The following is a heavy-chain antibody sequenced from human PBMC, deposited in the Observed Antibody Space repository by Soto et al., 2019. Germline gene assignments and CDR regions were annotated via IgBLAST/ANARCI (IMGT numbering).Heavy chain of an antibody. D-gene: IGHD1-26*01. CDR2: INPNSGGT. CDR1: GYTFTGYY. Sequence: ASVKVSCKASGYTFTGYYMHWVRQAPGQGLEWMGWINPNSGGTNYAQKFQGWVTVTRDTSISTAYMELSRLRSDDTAVYYCARGRGGIVGALGAFDIWGQGTMVTVSS. V-gene: IGHV1-2*04. CDR3: ARGRGGIVGALGAFDI. J-gene: IGHJ3*02.